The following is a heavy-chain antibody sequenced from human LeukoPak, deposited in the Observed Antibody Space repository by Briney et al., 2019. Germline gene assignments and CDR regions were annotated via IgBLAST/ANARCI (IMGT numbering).Heavy chain of an antibody. V-gene: IGHV1-69*01. CDR2: IIPIFGTA. Sequence: GSSVKVSCKASGGTFISYAISWVRQAPGQGLERMGGIIPIFGTANYAQKFQGRVTITADESTSTAYMELSSLRSEDTAMYYCARDARGAAAADDAFDLWGQGTVVTVSS. D-gene: IGHD6-13*01. J-gene: IGHJ3*01. CDR1: GGTFISYA. CDR3: ARDARGAAAADDAFDL.